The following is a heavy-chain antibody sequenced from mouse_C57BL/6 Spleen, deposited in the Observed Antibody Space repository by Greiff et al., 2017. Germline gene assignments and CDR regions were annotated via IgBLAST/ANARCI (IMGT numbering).Heavy chain of an antibody. V-gene: IGHV5-17*01. J-gene: IGHJ1*03. CDR1: GFTFSDYG. CDR2: ISSGSSTI. D-gene: IGHD1-1*01. Sequence: EVQRVESGGGLVKPGGSLKLSCAASGFTFSDYGMHWVRQAPEKGLEWVAYISSGSSTIYYADTVKGRVTIARDNAKKTLCLQMTSLRCEDTAMYYCARGHYYGSSYWYFDVWGTGTTVTVSS. CDR3: ARGHYYGSSYWYFDV.